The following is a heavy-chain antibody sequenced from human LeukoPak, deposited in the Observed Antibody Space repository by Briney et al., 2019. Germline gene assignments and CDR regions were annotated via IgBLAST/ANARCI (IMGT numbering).Heavy chain of an antibody. CDR2: INPSAGST. D-gene: IGHD4-23*01. V-gene: IGHV1-46*01. CDR1: GYTFTSYY. J-gene: IGHJ6*03. CDR3: TRDFPGGNSPNYYYYYMDV. Sequence: ASVKVSCKASGYTFTSYYLHWVRQAPGQGLEWMGIINPSAGSTSYAQQFQDRVTMTRHTCTSTVYMELNSLRPEDTAMYYCTRDFPGGNSPNYYYYYMDVWGKGTTVTVSS.